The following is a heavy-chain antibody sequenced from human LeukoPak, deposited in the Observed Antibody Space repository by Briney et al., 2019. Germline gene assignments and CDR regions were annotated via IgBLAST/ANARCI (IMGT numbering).Heavy chain of an antibody. J-gene: IGHJ4*02. CDR1: GGSISSSSYY. Sequence: SETLSLTCTVSGGSISSSSYYWGWIRQPPGKGLEWIGSIYYSGSTYYNPSLKSRVTISVDTSKNQISLKLSSVTAADTAVYYCARHIEYNWNNPLYFDYWGQGTLVTVSS. CDR2: IYYSGST. CDR3: ARHIEYNWNNPLYFDY. V-gene: IGHV4-39*01. D-gene: IGHD1/OR15-1a*01.